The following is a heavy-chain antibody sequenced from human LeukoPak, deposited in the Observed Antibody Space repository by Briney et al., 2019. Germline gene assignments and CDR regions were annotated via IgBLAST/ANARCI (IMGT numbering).Heavy chain of an antibody. CDR1: GGSISSSSYY. V-gene: IGHV4-39*01. CDR2: IFYSGST. D-gene: IGHD2-15*01. J-gene: IGHJ4*02. Sequence: PSETLSLTCTVSGGSISSSSYYWGWIRQSPGKGLEWIGSIFYSGSTYYNPSLKSRVTISIDTSENQFSLKLSSVTAADTAVYYCASTYCSGGSCYWALDYWGQGTLVTVSS. CDR3: ASTYCSGGSCYWALDY.